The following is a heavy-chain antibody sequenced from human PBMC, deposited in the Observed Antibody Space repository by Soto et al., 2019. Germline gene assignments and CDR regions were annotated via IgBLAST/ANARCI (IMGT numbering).Heavy chain of an antibody. Sequence: SETLSLTCAVSGGSISSGGYSWSWIRQPPGKGLEWIGYIYHSGSTYYNPSLKSRVTISVGRSKNQFSLKLSSVTAADTAVYYCARAGYYDSSGYPLGFDYWGQGTLVTVSS. CDR3: ARAGYYDSSGYPLGFDY. CDR2: IYHSGST. V-gene: IGHV4-30-2*01. CDR1: GGSISSGGYS. J-gene: IGHJ4*02. D-gene: IGHD3-22*01.